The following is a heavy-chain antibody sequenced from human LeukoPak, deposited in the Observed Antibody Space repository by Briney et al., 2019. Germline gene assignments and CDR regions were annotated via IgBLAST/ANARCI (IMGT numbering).Heavy chain of an antibody. CDR2: INPNSGGT. J-gene: IGHJ3*02. V-gene: IGHV1-2*02. Sequence: APVKVSCKASGYTFTGYYMHWVRQAPGQGLEWMGWINPNSGGTNYAQKFQGRVTMTRDTSISTAYMELSRLRSDDTAVYYCARAGSWDHSDSSDYHNGAFDIWGQGTMVTVSS. CDR1: GYTFTGYY. D-gene: IGHD3-22*01. CDR3: ARAGSWDHSDSSDYHNGAFDI.